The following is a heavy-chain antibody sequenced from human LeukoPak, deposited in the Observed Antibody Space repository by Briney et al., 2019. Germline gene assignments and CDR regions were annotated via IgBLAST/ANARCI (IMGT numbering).Heavy chain of an antibody. CDR1: GFTFSSYW. CDR2: IKQDGSEK. CDR3: ARVGARGVDTAMVAYYYGMDV. D-gene: IGHD5-18*01. J-gene: IGHJ6*02. V-gene: IGHV3-7*01. Sequence: SGGSLRLSCAASGFTFSSYWMSWVRQAPGKGLEWVANIKQDGSEKYYVDSVKGRFTISRDNAKNSLYLQMNSLRAEDTAVYYCARVGARGVDTAMVAYYYGMDVWGQGTTVTVSS.